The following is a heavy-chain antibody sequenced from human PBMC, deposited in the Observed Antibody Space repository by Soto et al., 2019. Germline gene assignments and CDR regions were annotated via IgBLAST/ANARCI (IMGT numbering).Heavy chain of an antibody. Sequence: PSETLSLTCTVSGGSISGYYWSWIRQPPGKGLEWIGYIYYSGSTNYNPSLKSRVTISVDTSKNQFSLKLSSVTAADTAVYYCATGRDQGYYYYGMDVWGQGTTVTVSS. D-gene: IGHD2-2*01. CDR1: GGSISGYY. J-gene: IGHJ6*02. CDR3: ATGRDQGYYYYGMDV. CDR2: IYYSGST. V-gene: IGHV4-59*01.